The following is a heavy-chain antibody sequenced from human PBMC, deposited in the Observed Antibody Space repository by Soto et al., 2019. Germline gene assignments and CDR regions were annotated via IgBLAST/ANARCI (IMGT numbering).Heavy chain of an antibody. V-gene: IGHV1-69*08. D-gene: IGHD6-19*01. CDR1: GGTFSSYT. J-gene: IGHJ1*01. CDR2: IIPILGIA. Sequence: QVQLVQSGAEVKKPGSSVKVSCKASGGTFSSYTISWVRQAPGQGLEWMGRIIPILGIANYAQKFQGRVTITADKSTSTAYMELSSLRSEDTAVYYGARDQGGGSGWMEFQHWGQGTLVTVSS. CDR3: ARDQGGGSGWMEFQH.